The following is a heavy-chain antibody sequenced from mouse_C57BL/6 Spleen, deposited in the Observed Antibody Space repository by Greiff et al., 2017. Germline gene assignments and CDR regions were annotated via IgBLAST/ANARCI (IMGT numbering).Heavy chain of an antibody. Sequence: EVQLVESGGGLVQPGGSLKLSCAASGFTFSDYYMYLVRQTPEKRLEWVAYISNGGGSTYYPDTVKGRFTISRDNAKNTLYLRMGRLKSEDTAMDYCARHPYSNYDYAMDYWGQGTSVTVSS. V-gene: IGHV5-12*01. CDR1: GFTFSDYY. D-gene: IGHD2-5*01. CDR2: ISNGGGST. J-gene: IGHJ4*01. CDR3: ARHPYSNYDYAMDY.